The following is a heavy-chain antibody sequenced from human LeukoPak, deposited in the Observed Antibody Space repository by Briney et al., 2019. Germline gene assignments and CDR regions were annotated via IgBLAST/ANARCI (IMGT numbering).Heavy chain of an antibody. J-gene: IGHJ4*02. Sequence: ASVKVSCKASGYTFTGYYMHWVRQAPGQGLEWMGWINPNSGGTNYAQKFQGRVTMTRDMSISTAYMGLSRLRSDDTAVYYCARDPSNSGYDYLYYFDYWGQGTLVTVSS. CDR2: INPNSGGT. CDR3: ARDPSNSGYDYLYYFDY. CDR1: GYTFTGYY. V-gene: IGHV1-2*02. D-gene: IGHD5-12*01.